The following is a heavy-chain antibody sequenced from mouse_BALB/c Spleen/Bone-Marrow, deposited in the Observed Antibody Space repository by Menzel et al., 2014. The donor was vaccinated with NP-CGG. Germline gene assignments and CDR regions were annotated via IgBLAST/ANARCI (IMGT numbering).Heavy chain of an antibody. CDR1: GFSFSSYS. V-gene: IGHV5-6-4*01. CDR3: SKDGGYDYSYYFDY. CDR2: ISSGGHDT. D-gene: IGHD2-4*01. J-gene: IGHJ2*01. Sequence: EVKLVESGGGLVKPGGSLKLSCAASGFSFSSYSMSWVRQTPEKRLEWVATISSGGHDTYYPDSVKGRFTISRDNAKNTLYLQMSSLKSEDTAMYYCSKDGGYDYSYYFDYWGQGTTHTVSS.